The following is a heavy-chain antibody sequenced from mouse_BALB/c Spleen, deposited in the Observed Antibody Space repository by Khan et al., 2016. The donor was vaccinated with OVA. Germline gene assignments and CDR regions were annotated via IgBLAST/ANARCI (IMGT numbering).Heavy chain of an antibody. CDR3: ARGVRLTY. CDR2: INYSGST. V-gene: IGHV3-2*02. CDR1: GYSITTDSA. D-gene: IGHD2-14*01. Sequence: EVQLQESGPGLVKPSQSLSLTCTVTGYSITTDSAWNWIRQFPGNKLEWMGYINYSGSTSYNPSLKSRISITRDTSKNQFFLQLNSVTTEDTATYFCARGVRLTYWGQGTLVTVSA. J-gene: IGHJ3*01.